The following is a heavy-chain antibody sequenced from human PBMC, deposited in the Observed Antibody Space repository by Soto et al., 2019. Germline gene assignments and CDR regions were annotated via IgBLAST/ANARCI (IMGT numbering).Heavy chain of an antibody. CDR3: AKAGYSSSWYRGDNWFDP. CDR2: INPNSGGT. D-gene: IGHD6-13*01. J-gene: IGHJ5*02. V-gene: IGHV1-2*02. CDR1: GYTFTGYY. Sequence: ASVKVSCKASGYTFTGYYMHWVRQAPGQGLEWMGWINPNSGGTNYAQKFQGRVTMTRDTSISTAYMELSRLRSDDTAVYYCAKAGYSSSWYRGDNWFDPWGQGTLVT.